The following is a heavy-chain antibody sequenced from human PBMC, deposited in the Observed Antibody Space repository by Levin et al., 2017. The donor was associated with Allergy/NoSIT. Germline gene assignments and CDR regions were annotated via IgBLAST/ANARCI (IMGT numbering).Heavy chain of an antibody. CDR3: AKAGSGRCSGGSCYEFNY. CDR2: ISYDGSNK. Sequence: GGSLRLSCAASGFTFSSYGMHWVRQAPGKGLEWVAVISYDGSNKYYADSVKGRFTISRDNSKNTLYLQMNSLRAEDTAVYYCAKAGSGRCSGGSCYEFNYWGQGTLVTVSS. V-gene: IGHV3-30*18. J-gene: IGHJ4*02. D-gene: IGHD2-15*01. CDR1: GFTFSSYG.